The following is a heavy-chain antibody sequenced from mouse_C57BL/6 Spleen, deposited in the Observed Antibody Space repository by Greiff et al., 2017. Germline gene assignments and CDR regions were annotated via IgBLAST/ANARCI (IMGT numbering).Heavy chain of an antibody. CDR1: GFTFSSYG. V-gene: IGHV5-6*01. CDR2: ISSGGSYT. CDR3: ARHGEGITTVPYAMDY. D-gene: IGHD1-1*01. Sequence: EVKLMESGGDLVKPGGSLKLSCAASGFTFSSYGMSWVRQTPDKRLEWVATISSGGSYTYYPDSVKGRFTISRDNAKNTLYPQMSSLKSEDTAMYYCARHGEGITTVPYAMDYWGQGTSVTVSS. J-gene: IGHJ4*01.